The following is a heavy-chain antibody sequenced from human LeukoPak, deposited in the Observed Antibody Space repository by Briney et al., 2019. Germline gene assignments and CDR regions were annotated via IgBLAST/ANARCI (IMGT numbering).Heavy chain of an antibody. CDR2: IYHSGST. Sequence: SETLSLTCAVYGGSFSGYYWSWIRQPPGKGLEWIGEIYHSGSTNYNPSLKSRVTISVDKSKNQFSLKLSSVTAADTAVYYCARGSDDSSGYYYGNAREFDPWGQGTLVTVSS. J-gene: IGHJ5*02. CDR1: GGSFSGYY. D-gene: IGHD3-22*01. V-gene: IGHV4-34*01. CDR3: ARGSDDSSGYYYGNAREFDP.